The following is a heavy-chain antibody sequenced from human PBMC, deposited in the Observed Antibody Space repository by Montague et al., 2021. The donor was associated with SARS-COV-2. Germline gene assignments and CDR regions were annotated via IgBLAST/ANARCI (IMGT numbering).Heavy chain of an antibody. V-gene: IGHV4-61*02. D-gene: IGHD3-9*01. CDR3: ARDFGGDFDWSGYYYYYGMDV. CDR1: GGSISSGSYY. J-gene: IGHJ6*02. CDR2: IYTSGCT. Sequence: TLSLTCTVSGGSISSGSYYWSWIRQPAGKGLEWIGRIYTSGCTNYNPSLKSRVTISVDTSKNQFSLKLSSVTAADTAVYYCARDFGGDFDWSGYYYYYGMDVWGQGTTVTVSS.